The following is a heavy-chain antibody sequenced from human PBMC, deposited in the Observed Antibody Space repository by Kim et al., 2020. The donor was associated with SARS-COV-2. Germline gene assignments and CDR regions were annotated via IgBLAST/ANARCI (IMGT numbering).Heavy chain of an antibody. CDR1: GGTFSSYA. J-gene: IGHJ5*02. CDR2: IIPIFGTA. CDR3: ALSSSWYDNWFDP. D-gene: IGHD6-13*01. Sequence: SVKVSCKASGGTFSSYAISWVRQAPGQGLEWMGGIIPIFGTANYAQKFQGRVTITADESTSTAYMELSSLRSEDTAVYYCALSSSWYDNWFDPWGQGTLVTVSS. V-gene: IGHV1-69*13.